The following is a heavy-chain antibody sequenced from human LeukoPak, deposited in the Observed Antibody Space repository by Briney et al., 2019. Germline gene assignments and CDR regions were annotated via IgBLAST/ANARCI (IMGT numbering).Heavy chain of an antibody. CDR1: GFTFDDYA. CDR2: ISWNSDSI. D-gene: IGHD5-12*01. V-gene: IGHV3-9*01. J-gene: IGHJ4*02. Sequence: GGSLRLSCAASGFTFDDYAMHWVRQAPGKGLEWVSGISWNSDSIGYADSVKGRFTTSRDNAKNSLYLQVNSLRAEDTAFYYCAINGGGDSGYGNFDYWGQGTLVTVSS. CDR3: AINGGGDSGYGNFDY.